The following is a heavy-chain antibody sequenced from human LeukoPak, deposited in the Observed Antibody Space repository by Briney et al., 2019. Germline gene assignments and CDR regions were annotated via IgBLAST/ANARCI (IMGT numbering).Heavy chain of an antibody. Sequence: GGSLRLSCAASGFTFSSYWMSWVRQAPGKGLEWVSSISGSAGSTYYADSVKGRFTISRDNSKNTLYLQMNSLRAEDTAVYYCAKVLASGGLPTYYYYYMDVWGKGTTVTISS. V-gene: IGHV3-23*01. CDR2: ISGSAGST. CDR3: AKVLASGGLPTYYYYYMDV. D-gene: IGHD2-21*02. J-gene: IGHJ6*03. CDR1: GFTFSSYW.